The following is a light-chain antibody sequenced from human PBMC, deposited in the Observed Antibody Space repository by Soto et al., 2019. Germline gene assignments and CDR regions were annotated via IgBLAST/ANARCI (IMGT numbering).Light chain of an antibody. J-gene: IGKJ5*01. CDR3: QNYQNYGSVPIT. CDR1: QDISNY. V-gene: IGKV1-27*01. CDR2: AAS. Sequence: DIQMTQSPSSLSASVGDRVTITCRASQDISNYLAWYQQKPGKVPSLLIYAASALQSGVPSRFSGSGSGTDFTLTISSLQPEDVATYYCQNYQNYGSVPITFDQGTRLEIK.